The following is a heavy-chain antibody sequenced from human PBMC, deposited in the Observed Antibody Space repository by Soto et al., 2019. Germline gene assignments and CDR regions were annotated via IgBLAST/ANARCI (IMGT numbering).Heavy chain of an antibody. Sequence: EVQLLESGGGLVQPGGSLRLSCAASGFTFSSYAMSWVRQAPGKGLEWVSAISGSGGSTYYADSVKGRFTISRDNSKNTQYLQMNSLRAEDTAVYYCAKDGYYGGNTEPGGDAFDIWGQGTMVTVSS. J-gene: IGHJ3*02. V-gene: IGHV3-23*01. D-gene: IGHD4-17*01. CDR3: AKDGYYGGNTEPGGDAFDI. CDR2: ISGSGGST. CDR1: GFTFSSYA.